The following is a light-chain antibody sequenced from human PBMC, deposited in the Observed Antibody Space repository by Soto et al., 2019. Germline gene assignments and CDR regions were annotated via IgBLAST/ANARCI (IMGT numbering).Light chain of an antibody. V-gene: IGLV2-8*01. CDR1: SSDVGDYNY. J-gene: IGLJ2*01. CDR2: EVS. Sequence: QSALTQPPSASGSPGQSVTISCTGTSSDVGDYNYVSWYQQHPGKAPKLMIYEVSKRPSGVPDRFSGSKSGNTASLTVSGLQAEDEADYYCSSYAGSNYFAFGGGTKVTVL. CDR3: SSYAGSNYFA.